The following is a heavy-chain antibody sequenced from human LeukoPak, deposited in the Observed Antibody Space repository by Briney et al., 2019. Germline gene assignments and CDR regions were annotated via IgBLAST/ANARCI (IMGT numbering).Heavy chain of an antibody. V-gene: IGHV4-4*07. D-gene: IGHD6-19*01. J-gene: IGHJ4*02. CDR3: ARGPHSSGWYSFDY. CDR2: IYTSGST. CDR1: GGSISSYY. Sequence: SETLSLTCTVSGGSISSYYWSWIRQPAGKGLEWIGRIYTSGSTTYNPSLKSRVTLSVDTSRNQFSLKVTSVTAADTAVYYCARGPHSSGWYSFDYWGQGTLVTVSS.